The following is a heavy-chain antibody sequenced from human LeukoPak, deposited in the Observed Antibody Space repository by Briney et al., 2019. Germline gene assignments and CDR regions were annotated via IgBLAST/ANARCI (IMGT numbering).Heavy chain of an antibody. CDR2: IYYSGST. D-gene: IGHD3-3*01. V-gene: IGHV4-31*03. CDR1: GGSISSGGYY. CDR3: ARETPHYDFWSGYYTGHFDY. Sequence: PSQTLSLTCTVSGGSISSGGYYWSWIRQHPGKGLEWIGYIYYSGSTYYNPSLKSRVTISVDTSKNQFSLKPSSVTAADTAVYYCARETPHYDFWSGYYTGHFDYWGQGTLVTVSS. J-gene: IGHJ4*02.